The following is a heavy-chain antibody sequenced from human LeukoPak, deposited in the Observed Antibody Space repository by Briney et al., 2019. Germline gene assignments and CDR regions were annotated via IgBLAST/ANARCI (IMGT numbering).Heavy chain of an antibody. Sequence: GGSLRLSCAASGFTFSSYAMHWVRQAPGKGLEWVAVISYDGSNKYYADSVKGRFTISRDNSKNTLYLQMNSLRSEDTAVYYCARGNIVSTITEVVYWGQGTLVTVSS. CDR2: ISYDGSNK. J-gene: IGHJ4*02. V-gene: IGHV3-30*04. D-gene: IGHD5/OR15-5a*01. CDR1: GFTFSSYA. CDR3: ARGNIVSTITEVVY.